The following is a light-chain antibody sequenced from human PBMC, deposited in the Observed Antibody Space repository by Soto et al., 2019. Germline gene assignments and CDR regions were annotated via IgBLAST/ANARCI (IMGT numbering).Light chain of an antibody. J-gene: IGKJ4*01. CDR3: QQTYSNFVS. CDR2: DAS. V-gene: IGKV1-39*01. Sequence: DIQMTQSPSSLSASVGDRVTITCRSSQTISTYLQWFHQKPGKAPNLLIYDASSLQTGVPSRFSGSGSGTDFTLPISSLQPEDFGTYYCQQTYSNFVSFGGGTRVEMK. CDR1: QTISTY.